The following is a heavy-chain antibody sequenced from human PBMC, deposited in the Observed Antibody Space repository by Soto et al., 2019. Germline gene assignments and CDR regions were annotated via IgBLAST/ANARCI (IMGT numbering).Heavy chain of an antibody. D-gene: IGHD5-12*01. CDR2: IYYSGST. Sequence: SETLSLTCTVSGGSISSYYWSWIRQPPGKGLEWIGYIYYSGSTNYNPSLKSRVTISVDTSKNQFSLKLSSVTAADTAVYYCASLRGYSGYDLPSWGQGTLVTVSS. J-gene: IGHJ4*02. V-gene: IGHV4-59*01. CDR3: ASLRGYSGYDLPS. CDR1: GGSISSYY.